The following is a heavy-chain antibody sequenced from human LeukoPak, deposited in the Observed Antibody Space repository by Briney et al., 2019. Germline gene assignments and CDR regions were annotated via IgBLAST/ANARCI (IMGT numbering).Heavy chain of an antibody. D-gene: IGHD3-10*01. Sequence: GGSLRLSCTAPGFTFSSYAIHWIRQAPGKGLEWVALVWHDGSNRYYADSVKGRFTICRDNSKNTVYLQMNSLRAEDTAVYYCARGLFGSGSRPDYWGQGTLVTVSS. J-gene: IGHJ4*02. CDR1: GFTFSSYA. CDR3: ARGLFGSGSRPDY. CDR2: VWHDGSNR. V-gene: IGHV3-33*01.